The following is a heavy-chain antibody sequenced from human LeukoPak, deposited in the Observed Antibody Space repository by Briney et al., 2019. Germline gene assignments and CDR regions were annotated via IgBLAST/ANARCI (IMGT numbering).Heavy chain of an antibody. V-gene: IGHV3-23*01. CDR1: GFTFSSYE. Sequence: GGSLRLSCAASGFTFSSYEMNWVRQAPGKGLEWVSAISGSGGSTYYADSVKGRFTISRDNSKNTVFLQMNSLRAEDSAVYYCAKDYAVGSIDYWGQGTLVTVSS. D-gene: IGHD3-16*01. J-gene: IGHJ4*02. CDR3: AKDYAVGSIDY. CDR2: ISGSGGST.